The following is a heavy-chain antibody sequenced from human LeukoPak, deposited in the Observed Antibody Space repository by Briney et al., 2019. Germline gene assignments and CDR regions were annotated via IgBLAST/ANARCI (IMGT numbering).Heavy chain of an antibody. D-gene: IGHD5-12*01. V-gene: IGHV4-39*01. Sequence: PSETLSLTCSVSGDSISSSSYYWGWIRQPPGKGLEWIGSIYYSGSTYYNPSLKSRVTISIDTSKNQFSLKLSSVTAADTAVYYCARHVDGRSWFDPWGQGTLVTVSS. CDR3: ARHVDGRSWFDP. CDR1: GDSISSSSYY. J-gene: IGHJ5*02. CDR2: IYYSGST.